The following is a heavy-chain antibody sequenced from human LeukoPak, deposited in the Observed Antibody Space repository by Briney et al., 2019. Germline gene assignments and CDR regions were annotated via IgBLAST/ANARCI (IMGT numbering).Heavy chain of an antibody. Sequence: ASVKVSCKSSGYMFTGYYIYWVRQAPRQGLECMGWINPNTGGTSYSENFRGRVTMTRDTSISTAYLELSRLTSNDTAVYYCARGVTTVVPYHYYGMDVWGQGTTATVSS. V-gene: IGHV1-2*02. CDR1: GYMFTGYY. CDR2: INPNTGGT. J-gene: IGHJ6*02. CDR3: ARGVTTVVPYHYYGMDV. D-gene: IGHD4-17*01.